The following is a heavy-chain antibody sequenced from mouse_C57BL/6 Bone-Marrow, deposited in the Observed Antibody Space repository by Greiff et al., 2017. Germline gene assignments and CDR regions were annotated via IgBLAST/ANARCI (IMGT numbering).Heavy chain of an antibody. CDR2: IDPENGDT. D-gene: IGHD2-3*01. J-gene: IGHJ3*01. CDR3: ASYDGPAWFAY. CDR1: GFNIKDDY. V-gene: IGHV14-4*01. Sequence: VQLLQSGAELVRPGASVKLSCTASGFNIKDDYMHWVKQRPEQGLEWIGWIDPENGDTEYASKFQGKATITADTSSNTAYLQLSSLTSEDTAVYYCASYDGPAWFAYWGQETLVTVSA.